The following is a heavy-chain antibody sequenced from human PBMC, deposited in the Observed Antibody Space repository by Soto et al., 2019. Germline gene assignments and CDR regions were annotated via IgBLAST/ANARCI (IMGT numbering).Heavy chain of an antibody. J-gene: IGHJ3*02. D-gene: IGHD3-3*01. CDR1: GYTFTSYG. CDR3: ARDAMSPLELNNYDFWSGYYKSGHDAFDI. CDR2: ISAYNGNT. V-gene: IGHV1-18*04. Sequence: ASVKVSCKASGYTFTSYGISWVRQAPGQGLEWMGWISAYNGNTNYAQKLQGRVTMTTDTSTSTAYMELRSLRSDDTAVYYCARDAMSPLELNNYDFWSGYYKSGHDAFDIWGQGTMVT.